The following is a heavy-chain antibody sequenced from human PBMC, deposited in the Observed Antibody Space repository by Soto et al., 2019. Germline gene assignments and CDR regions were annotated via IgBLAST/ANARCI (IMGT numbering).Heavy chain of an antibody. Sequence: EVQLVESGGGLVQPGRSLRLSCAASGFTFDDYAMHWVRQAPGKGLEWVSGISWNSGSIGYADSVKGRFTISRDNAKNSLDLQMNSLRAEDTALYYCAKAGYCSSTSCYDWFDPWGQGTLVTVSS. CDR3: AKAGYCSSTSCYDWFDP. J-gene: IGHJ5*02. CDR2: ISWNSGSI. D-gene: IGHD2-2*01. CDR1: GFTFDDYA. V-gene: IGHV3-9*01.